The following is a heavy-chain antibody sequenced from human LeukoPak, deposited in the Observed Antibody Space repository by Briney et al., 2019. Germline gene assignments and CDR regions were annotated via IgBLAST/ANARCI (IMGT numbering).Heavy chain of an antibody. Sequence: GSLRLSCAASGFTFSSYAMSWVRQAPGKGLEWVPAISGVGGTTYYADSVEGRFTISRDNSKNTLYLQMNSLRAEDTAVYYCAKGASQWLASFDYWGQGTLVTVSS. D-gene: IGHD6-19*01. CDR1: GFTFSSYA. CDR3: AKGASQWLASFDY. CDR2: ISGVGGTT. J-gene: IGHJ4*02. V-gene: IGHV3-23*01.